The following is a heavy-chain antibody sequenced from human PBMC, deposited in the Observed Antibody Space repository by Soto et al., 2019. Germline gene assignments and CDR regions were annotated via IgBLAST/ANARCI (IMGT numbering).Heavy chain of an antibody. CDR3: AHKRDVSRGSKS. J-gene: IGHJ4*02. CDR1: GFSFSVNGVA. V-gene: IGHV2-5*02. Sequence: QITLKESGPTLVKPTQTLTLTCTFSGFSFSVNGVAVGWIRQPPGQALEWLALIYWDDDQRYNPSLKDRLTIPKDTSKTQVALKIANRDPVDTATYSCAHKRDVSRGSKSWGKGPLVTFPS. CDR2: IYWDDDQ.